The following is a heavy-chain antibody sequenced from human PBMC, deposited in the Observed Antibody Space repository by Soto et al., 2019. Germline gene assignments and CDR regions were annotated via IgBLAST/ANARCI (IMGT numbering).Heavy chain of an antibody. Sequence: QLQLQESGPGLVKPSETLSLTCTVSGGSISSSSYYWGWIRQPPGKGLEWIGSIYYSGSTYYNPSLKSRVTISVDTSKNQFSLKLSSVTAADTAVYYCARPRNNWNYWFDPWGQGTLVSVSS. D-gene: IGHD1-7*01. CDR2: IYYSGST. V-gene: IGHV4-39*01. J-gene: IGHJ5*02. CDR3: ARPRNNWNYWFDP. CDR1: GGSISSSSYY.